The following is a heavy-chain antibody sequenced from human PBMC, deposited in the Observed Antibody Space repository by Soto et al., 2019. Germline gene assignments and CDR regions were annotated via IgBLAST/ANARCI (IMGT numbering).Heavy chain of an antibody. CDR3: TRRETDY. CDR1: GYTFTTHT. Sequence: QVKLVQSGAEVKRPGASVKVFCKASGYTFTTHTMHWVRQAPGQGLEWMERMNGGNGNTKYSQKFQGRVTFTRDTFASTAYMGLSSLRSEDKAVYYCTRRETDYWGQGTLVTVSS. J-gene: IGHJ4*02. CDR2: MNGGNGNT. V-gene: IGHV1-3*01.